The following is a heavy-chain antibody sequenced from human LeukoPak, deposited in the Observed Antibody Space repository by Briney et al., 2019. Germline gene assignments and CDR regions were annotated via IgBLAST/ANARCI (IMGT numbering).Heavy chain of an antibody. CDR1: GDSVSSNSAA. V-gene: IGHV6-1*01. D-gene: IGHD3-10*01. CDR2: TYYRSKWYN. J-gene: IGHJ6*03. Sequence: SQTLSLTCAISGDSVSSNSAAWNWIRQSPSRGLEWLGRTYYRSKWYNDYAVSVKSRITIKPDTSKNQFSLKLSSVTAADTAVYYCARVVGVLWLDYMDVWGKGTTVTISS. CDR3: ARVVGVLWLDYMDV.